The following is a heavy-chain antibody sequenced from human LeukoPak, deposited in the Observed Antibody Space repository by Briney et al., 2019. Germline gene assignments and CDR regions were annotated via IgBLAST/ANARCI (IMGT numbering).Heavy chain of an antibody. D-gene: IGHD3-3*01. Sequence: GESLKISCKGSGYSFTSYWIGWVRQMPGKGLGWMGIIYPGDSDTRYSPSFQGQVTISADKSISTAYLQWSSLKASDTAMYYCARQHYDFWSGFDYWGQGTLVTVSS. CDR2: IYPGDSDT. J-gene: IGHJ4*02. V-gene: IGHV5-51*01. CDR1: GYSFTSYW. CDR3: ARQHYDFWSGFDY.